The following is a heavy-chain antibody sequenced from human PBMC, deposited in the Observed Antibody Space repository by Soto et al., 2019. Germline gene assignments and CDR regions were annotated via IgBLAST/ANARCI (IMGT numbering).Heavy chain of an antibody. CDR2: IYYSGST. J-gene: IGHJ6*02. CDR1: GGSISSYY. D-gene: IGHD3-9*01. V-gene: IGHV4-59*01. CDR3: ARFYILTGYSHYYYGMDV. Sequence: SETLSLTCTVSGGSISSYYWSWIRQPPGKGLEWIGYIYYSGSTNYNPSLKSRVTISVDTSKNQFSLKLSSVTAADTAVYYCARFYILTGYSHYYYGMDVWGQGTTVTVSS.